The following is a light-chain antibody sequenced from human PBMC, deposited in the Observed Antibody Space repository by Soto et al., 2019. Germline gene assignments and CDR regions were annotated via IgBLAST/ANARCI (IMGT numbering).Light chain of an antibody. J-gene: IGKJ4*01. Sequence: EIVIAQSPAPLSVSPGERDTLSCRVSQSVSSNLAWYQQKPGQAPRLLIYGASTRATGIPARFSGSGSGTESTLTISSLQSEDFAVYYCQQYNNWPPLTFGGGTKVDIK. V-gene: IGKV3-15*01. CDR3: QQYNNWPPLT. CDR2: GAS. CDR1: QSVSSN.